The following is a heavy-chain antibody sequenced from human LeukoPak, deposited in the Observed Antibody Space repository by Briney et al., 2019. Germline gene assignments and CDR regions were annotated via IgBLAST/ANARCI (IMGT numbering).Heavy chain of an antibody. CDR2: IKSKTDGGTT. CDR3: TRIIKSGSFDY. D-gene: IGHD1-26*01. J-gene: IGHJ4*02. CDR1: GGSFSGYY. Sequence: ETLSLTCAVYGGSFSGYYWSWVRQAPGKGLEWVGRIKSKTDGGTTDYAAPVKGRFTISRDDSKNTLYLQMNSLKIEDTAVYYCTRIIKSGSFDYWGQGVLVTVSS. V-gene: IGHV3-15*01.